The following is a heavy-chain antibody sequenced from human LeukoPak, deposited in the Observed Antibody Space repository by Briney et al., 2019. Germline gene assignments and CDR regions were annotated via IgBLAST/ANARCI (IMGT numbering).Heavy chain of an antibody. D-gene: IGHD3-22*01. CDR3: ASSGSRWLIDKTYSPY. J-gene: IGHJ4*02. CDR2: ISHNENT. CDR1: GGSFSGYY. V-gene: IGHV4-34*01. Sequence: SETLSLTCAIYGGSFSGYYWNWIRQPPGKGLEWIGEISHNENTNYSPSLKSRLTISIDTSKNQFSLKLSSVTAADTAVYYCASSGSRWLIDKTYSPYWGQGTLVTVSS.